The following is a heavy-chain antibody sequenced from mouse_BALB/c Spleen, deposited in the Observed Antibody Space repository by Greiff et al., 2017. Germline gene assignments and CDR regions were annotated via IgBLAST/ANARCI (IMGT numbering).Heavy chain of an antibody. V-gene: IGHV5-17*02. J-gene: IGHJ4*01. CDR2: ISSGSSTI. CDR1: GFTFSSFG. CDR3: ARSGLWLGRDYYAMDY. Sequence: EVHLVESGGGLVQPGGSRKLSCAASGFTFSSFGMHWVRQAPEKGLEWVAYISSGSSTIYYADTVKGRFTISRDNPKNTLFLQMTSLRSEDTAMYYCARSGLWLGRDYYAMDYWGQGTLVTVSS. D-gene: IGHD2-2*01.